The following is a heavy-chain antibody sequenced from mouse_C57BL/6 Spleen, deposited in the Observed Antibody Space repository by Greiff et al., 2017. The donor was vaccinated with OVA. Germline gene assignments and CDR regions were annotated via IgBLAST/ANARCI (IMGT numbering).Heavy chain of an antibody. CDR2: ISGGGGNT. V-gene: IGHV5-9*01. CDR1: GFTFSSYT. CDR3: ARHVTTARNFDY. J-gene: IGHJ2*01. D-gene: IGHD1-2*01. Sequence: EVKVVESGGGLVKPGGSLKLSCAASGFTFSSYTMSWVRQTPEKRLEWVATISGGGGNTYYPDSVKGRFTISRDNAKNTLYLQMSSLRSEDTALYYCARHVTTARNFDYWGQGTTLTVSS.